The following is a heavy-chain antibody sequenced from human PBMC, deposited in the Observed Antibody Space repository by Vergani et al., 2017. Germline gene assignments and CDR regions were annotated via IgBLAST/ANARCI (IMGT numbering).Heavy chain of an antibody. CDR2: IYYSGST. CDR1: GGSISSHY. Sequence: QVQLQESGPGLVKPSETLSLTCTVSGGSISSHYWSWIRQPPGKGLEWIGYIYYSGSTNYNPSLKSRVTISVDTSKKQFSRTLSSVTAADTAVYYCARGSNYYYYMDVWGKGTTVTVSS. J-gene: IGHJ6*03. CDR3: ARGSNYYYYMDV. V-gene: IGHV4-59*11.